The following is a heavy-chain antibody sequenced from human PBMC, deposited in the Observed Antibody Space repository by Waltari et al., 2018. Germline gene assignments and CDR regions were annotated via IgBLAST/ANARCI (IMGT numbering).Heavy chain of an antibody. CDR2: IYYSGST. V-gene: IGHV4-39*01. CDR3: ARQRSSTSFDWYFDL. CDR1: GGSISSSSYS. Sequence: QLQLQESGPGLVKPSETLSLTCTVSGGSISSSSYSWGWIRQPPGKGLEWIGSIYYSGSTYYNPSLKSRVTISVDTSKNQFSLKLNSVTAADTAVYYCARQRSSTSFDWYFDLWGRGTLVTVSS. D-gene: IGHD2-2*01. J-gene: IGHJ2*01.